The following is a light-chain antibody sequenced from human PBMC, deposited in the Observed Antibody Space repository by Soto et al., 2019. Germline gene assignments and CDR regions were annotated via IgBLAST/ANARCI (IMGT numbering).Light chain of an antibody. CDR3: QQYNNWPIT. V-gene: IGKV3-15*01. CDR1: QAGSNSY. CDR2: GAS. Sequence: IVLTQSPGTLSLSPGERATLSCRASQAGSNSYLAWYQHKSGQAPRLLIYGASTRATGIPARFSGSGSGTEFTLTISSLQSEDFAVYYCQQYNNWPITFGQGTRLEIK. J-gene: IGKJ5*01.